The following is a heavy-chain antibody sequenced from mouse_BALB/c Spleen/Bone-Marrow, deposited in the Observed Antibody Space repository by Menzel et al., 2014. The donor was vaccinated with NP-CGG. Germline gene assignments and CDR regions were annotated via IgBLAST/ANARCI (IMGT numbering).Heavy chain of an antibody. D-gene: IGHD1-1*01. J-gene: IGHJ2*01. CDR2: INPDSSTI. CDR1: GFDFSRYW. Sequence: EVKLVESGGGLVQPGGSLRLSCAAPGFDFSRYWMSWVRQAPGKGLEWIGEINPDSSTINYTPSLKDKFIISRDNAKNTLYLQMSKVRSEDTALYYCARLGYYGSSDYWGQGTTLTVSS. V-gene: IGHV4-1*02. CDR3: ARLGYYGSSDY.